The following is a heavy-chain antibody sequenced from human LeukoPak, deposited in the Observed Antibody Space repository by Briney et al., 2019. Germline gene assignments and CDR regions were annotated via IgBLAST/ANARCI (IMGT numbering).Heavy chain of an antibody. CDR3: ARGGSGTWFCDDY. Sequence: ASVKVSCKASGYSFTSYYMHWVRQAPGHGLEWMGIINPSGGTTSYTQKFQGRVTMTRDTSTSTVYMELTSLRSEDTAVYYCARGGSGTWFCDDYWGQGTLVTVSS. CDR2: INPSGGTT. D-gene: IGHD2-15*01. J-gene: IGHJ4*02. CDR1: GYSFTSYY. V-gene: IGHV1-46*01.